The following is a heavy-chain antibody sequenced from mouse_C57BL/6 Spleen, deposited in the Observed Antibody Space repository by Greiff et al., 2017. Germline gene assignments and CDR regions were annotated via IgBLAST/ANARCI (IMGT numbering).Heavy chain of an antibody. Sequence: EVQLVESGGGLVQPGGSMKLSCVASGFTFSNYWMNWVRQSPEKGLEWVAQIRLKSDNYATHYAESVKGRFTISRDDSKSSVYLQMNNLRAEDTGIYYCTKGYYGSNDYWGQGTTLTVSS. V-gene: IGHV6-3*01. CDR1: GFTFSNYW. D-gene: IGHD1-1*01. CDR2: IRLKSDNYAT. CDR3: TKGYYGSNDY. J-gene: IGHJ2*01.